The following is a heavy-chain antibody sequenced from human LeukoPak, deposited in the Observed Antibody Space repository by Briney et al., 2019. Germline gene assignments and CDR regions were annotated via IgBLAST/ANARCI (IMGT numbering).Heavy chain of an antibody. CDR2: ISDSGDST. CDR3: TKRTPEYSSSWCLDY. D-gene: IGHD6-13*01. J-gene: IGHJ4*02. V-gene: IGHV3-23*01. Sequence: PGGSLRLSCAASGFTFSSYDMSWVRQAPGKGLEWVSAISDSGDSTFYADSVKGRFTISRDNSKNTLFLQMNSLRAEDTAVYYCTKRTPEYSSSWCLDYWGRGTVVTVSS. CDR1: GFTFSSYD.